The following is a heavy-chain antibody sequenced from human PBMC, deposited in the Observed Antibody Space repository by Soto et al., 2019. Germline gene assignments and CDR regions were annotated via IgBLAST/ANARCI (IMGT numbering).Heavy chain of an antibody. V-gene: IGHV4-34*01. J-gene: IGHJ4*02. CDR3: ARGRARGSSSPSDY. Sequence: QVQLPQWGAGLLKPSETLSLTCAVYGGSFSGYYWSWIRQPPGKGLEWIGEINHSGSTNYNPSLKNRVTISVDTSKNQFSLKLSSVTAADTAVYYCARGRARGSSSPSDYWGQGTLVTVSS. CDR2: INHSGST. CDR1: GGSFSGYY. D-gene: IGHD6-6*01.